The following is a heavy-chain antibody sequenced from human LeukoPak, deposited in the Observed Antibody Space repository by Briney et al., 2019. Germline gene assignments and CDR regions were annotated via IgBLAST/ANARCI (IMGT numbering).Heavy chain of an antibody. Sequence: ASVKVSCKASGYTFTSYGISWVRQPPGQGLEWMGWISAYNGNTNYAQKLQGRVTITTDTSTNTAYMELRSLRSDDTAVYYCARGNRFWSGYYFDYWGQGTLVTVSS. D-gene: IGHD3-3*01. V-gene: IGHV1-18*01. J-gene: IGHJ4*02. CDR3: ARGNRFWSGYYFDY. CDR2: ISAYNGNT. CDR1: GYTFTSYG.